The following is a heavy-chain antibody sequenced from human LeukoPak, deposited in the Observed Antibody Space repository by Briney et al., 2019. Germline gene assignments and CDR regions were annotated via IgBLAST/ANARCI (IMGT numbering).Heavy chain of an antibody. CDR2: IYYTGNT. Sequence: PSETLSLTCTVSGGSINTYYWHWIRQPPGKGLEWIAYIYYTGNTNYNPSLKSRVTASVDTFKNQFSLTLSSVTAADTAVYYCARSPYYDSGAWGRYFDFWGRGTLVTVSS. V-gene: IGHV4-59*01. J-gene: IGHJ4*02. D-gene: IGHD3-22*01. CDR1: GGSINTYY. CDR3: ARSPYYDSGAWGRYFDF.